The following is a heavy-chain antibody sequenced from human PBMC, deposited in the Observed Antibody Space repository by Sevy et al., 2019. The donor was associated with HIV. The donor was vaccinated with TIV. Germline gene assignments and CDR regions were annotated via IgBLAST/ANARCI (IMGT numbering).Heavy chain of an antibody. V-gene: IGHV3-30*18. CDR1: RFTFSTYD. D-gene: IGHD3-16*01. CDR2: ISHDGSYQ. Sequence: GESLKISCAASRFTFSTYDIHWVRQAPGKGLEWVAVISHDGSYQYYTDSVKGRFTISRDDSKNKAYLQMNSLRADDLGVYYCAKGQGYDYIWGNERSEYYFDYWGQGTLVTVSS. J-gene: IGHJ4*02. CDR3: AKGQGYDYIWGNERSEYYFDY.